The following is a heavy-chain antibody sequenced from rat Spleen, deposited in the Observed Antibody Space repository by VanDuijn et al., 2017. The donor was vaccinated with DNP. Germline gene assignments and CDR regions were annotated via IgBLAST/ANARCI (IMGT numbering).Heavy chain of an antibody. CDR1: GFTFSTAW. D-gene: IGHD1-12*02. Sequence: EVQVLESGGGLVQPGNSLKLSCATSGFTFSTAWMYWYRQFPEKRLEWVARIKAKSNNYATDYTESVKGRFTISRDDSKSSIYLQMNNLQGEDTAIYYCAGADGRYYYTYAMHAWGQGTSVTVSS. J-gene: IGHJ4*01. CDR3: AGADGRYYYTYAMHA. V-gene: IGHV6-6*01. CDR2: IKAKSNNYAT.